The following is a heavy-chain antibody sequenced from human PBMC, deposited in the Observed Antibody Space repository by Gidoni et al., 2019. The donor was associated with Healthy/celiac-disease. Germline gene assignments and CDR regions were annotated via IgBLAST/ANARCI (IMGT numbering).Heavy chain of an antibody. Sequence: EVQLVQSGAEVKKPGESLRLSCKGYGYSFTSYWISWVRQMPGKGLEWMGRIDPSDSYPNYSPSFQGHVTISADKSNSTAYLQWSSLKASDTAMYYCARHISTIRPFWHWGQGTLVTVSS. J-gene: IGHJ1*01. D-gene: IGHD2-21*01. CDR2: IDPSDSYP. CDR1: GYSFTSYW. V-gene: IGHV5-10-1*03. CDR3: ARHISTIRPFWH.